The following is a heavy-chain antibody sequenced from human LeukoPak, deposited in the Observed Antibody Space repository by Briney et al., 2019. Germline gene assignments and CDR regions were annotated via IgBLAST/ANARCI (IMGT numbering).Heavy chain of an antibody. D-gene: IGHD2-15*01. CDR2: IYYSGTT. CDR1: GGSISSSSHY. V-gene: IGHV4-39*07. CDR3: VRENEDVDLVDATLTYYMDV. J-gene: IGHJ6*03. Sequence: SETLSLTCTVSGGSISSSSHYWAWIRQPPGKGLEWIANIYYSGTTYYNPSLKSRVTISIDTSKNHFSLKLNSVTAADTAVYYCVRENEDVDLVDATLTYYMDVWGKGTTVTVSS.